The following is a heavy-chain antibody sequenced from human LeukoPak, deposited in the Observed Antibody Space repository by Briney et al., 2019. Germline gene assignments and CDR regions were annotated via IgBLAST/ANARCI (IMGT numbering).Heavy chain of an antibody. D-gene: IGHD2-2*01. Sequence: GGSLRLSCAASGFTFSSYGMHWVRQAPGKGLEWVAVISYDGSNKYYADSVKGRFTISRDNAKNSLYLQMNSLRAEDTAVYYCAREGVVPAASYAFDIWGQGTMVTVSS. J-gene: IGHJ3*02. CDR1: GFTFSSYG. V-gene: IGHV3-30*03. CDR2: ISYDGSNK. CDR3: AREGVVPAASYAFDI.